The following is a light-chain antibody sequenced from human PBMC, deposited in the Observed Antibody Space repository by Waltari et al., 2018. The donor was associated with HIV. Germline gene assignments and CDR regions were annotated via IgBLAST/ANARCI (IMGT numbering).Light chain of an antibody. CDR2: DKN. J-gene: IGLJ3*02. CDR3: HSRDSSGDHLV. CDR1: SLRSDY. Sequence: SSEMTQDPAVSVALGQTVRITCQGDSLRSDYASWYQQKTGRAPVLLIVDKNHRTSGIPDRFSGATSGNTASLTITGIQAEDEAEYYCHSRDSSGDHLVFGGGTNLTVL. V-gene: IGLV3-19*01.